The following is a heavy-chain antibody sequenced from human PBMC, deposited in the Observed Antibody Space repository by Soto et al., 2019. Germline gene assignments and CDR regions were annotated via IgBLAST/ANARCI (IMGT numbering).Heavy chain of an antibody. CDR3: ARDSGYDTTGYSPLDH. V-gene: IGHV1-2*02. Sequence: GVSVKASWKTSRYTFTHRISHWLCHVNGQRLEWMGWIKPYNGDTGYAQKFQGRVTLTGATTITTVYMELNSLGSDDTAVYFCARDSGYDTTGYSPLDHWGQGALVTVSS. J-gene: IGHJ4*02. D-gene: IGHD3-22*01. CDR2: IKPYNGDT. CDR1: RYTFTHRI.